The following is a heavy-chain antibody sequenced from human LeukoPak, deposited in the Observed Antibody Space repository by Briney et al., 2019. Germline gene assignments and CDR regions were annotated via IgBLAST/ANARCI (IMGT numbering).Heavy chain of an antibody. CDR3: ARRKKSLSITMILVPDY. CDR2: INTNTGNP. D-gene: IGHD3-22*01. CDR1: GYTFTSYA. Sequence: GASVKVSCKASGYTFTSYAMNWVRQAPGQGLEWMGWINTNTGNPTYAQGFTGRFVFSLDTSVSTAYLQISGLKAEDTAVYYCARRKKSLSITMILVPDYWGQGTLVTVSS. V-gene: IGHV7-4-1*02. J-gene: IGHJ4*02.